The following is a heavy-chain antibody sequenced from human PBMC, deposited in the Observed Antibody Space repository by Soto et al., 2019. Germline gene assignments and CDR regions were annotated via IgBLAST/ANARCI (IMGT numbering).Heavy chain of an antibody. J-gene: IGHJ5*02. V-gene: IGHV3-74*01. CDR3: ARVATGSYDWFDP. CDR1: GFTFTNYW. D-gene: IGHD1-26*01. CDR2: INSDGTRT. Sequence: EVQLVESGGGLVQPGGSLRLSCAASGFTFTNYWMHWVRQAPGKGLVWVSRINSDGTRTTYADSVRGRFTISRDNAKNTLDLQMNSLRDEDTAVYYCARVATGSYDWFDPWGQGTLVTVSS.